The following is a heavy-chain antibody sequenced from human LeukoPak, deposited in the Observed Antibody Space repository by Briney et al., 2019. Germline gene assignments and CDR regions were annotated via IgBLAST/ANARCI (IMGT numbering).Heavy chain of an antibody. CDR1: GGSISSGGYY. Sequence: SQTLSLTCTVSGGSISSGGYYWSWIRQPPGKGLGWIGYIYHSGSTYYNPSLKSRVTISVDRSKNQFSLKLSSVTAADTAVYYCARLLYSSGWYRLDYWGQGTLVTVSS. V-gene: IGHV4-30-2*01. CDR2: IYHSGST. J-gene: IGHJ4*02. CDR3: ARLLYSSGWYRLDY. D-gene: IGHD6-19*01.